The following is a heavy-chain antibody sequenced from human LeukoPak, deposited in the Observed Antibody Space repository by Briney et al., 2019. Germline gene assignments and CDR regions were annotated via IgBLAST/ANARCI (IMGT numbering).Heavy chain of an antibody. Sequence: EASVKVSCKASGFTFTSYGINWVRQAAGQGLEWMGWMNPNNGNTGYAQKFQGRVTMTRDTTISTAYMELRSLRSEDTAVYYCVRDGEGVAISVNYWFDPWGQGTLVTVSS. CDR2: MNPNNGNT. CDR1: GFTFTSYG. D-gene: IGHD3-10*01. V-gene: IGHV1-8*01. J-gene: IGHJ5*02. CDR3: VRDGEGVAISVNYWFDP.